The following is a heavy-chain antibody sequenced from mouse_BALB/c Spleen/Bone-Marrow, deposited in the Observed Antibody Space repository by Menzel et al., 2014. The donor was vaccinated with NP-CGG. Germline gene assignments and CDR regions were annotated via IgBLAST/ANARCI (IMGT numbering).Heavy chain of an antibody. Sequence: VNVVDSGPGLVSPSQSLSITCTVSGFSLTRYGVHWVRQPPGKGLEWLGVIWAGGYINYNSALMSRLSISKDNSKSQVFLKMNSLQTDDTAMYFCARDDYDGYFDYWGQGTTLTVSS. CDR2: IWAGGYI. D-gene: IGHD2-4*01. CDR1: GFSLTRYG. CDR3: ARDDYDGYFDY. V-gene: IGHV2-9*02. J-gene: IGHJ2*01.